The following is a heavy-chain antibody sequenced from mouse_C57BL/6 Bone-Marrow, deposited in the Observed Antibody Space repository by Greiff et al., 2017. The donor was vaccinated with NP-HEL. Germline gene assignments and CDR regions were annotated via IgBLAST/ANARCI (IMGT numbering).Heavy chain of an antibody. CDR3: AQDFNGAY. J-gene: IGHJ3*01. V-gene: IGHV1-81*01. Sequence: VQLQQSGAELARPGASVKLSFKASGYTFTSYGISWVKQRTGQGLEWIGEIYPRSGNTYYNEKFKGKATLTADKSSSTAYMELRSLTSEDSAVYFCAQDFNGAYWGQGTLVTVSA. CDR2: IYPRSGNT. CDR1: GYTFTSYG.